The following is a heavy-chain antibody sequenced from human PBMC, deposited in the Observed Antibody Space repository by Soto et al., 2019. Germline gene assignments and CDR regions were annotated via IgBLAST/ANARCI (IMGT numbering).Heavy chain of an antibody. CDR1: VFTFSTYA. Sequence: GSLRLSCAASVFTFSTYAMTWVRQAPGKGLEWVSAISGNLITTFYADSVRGRFTISRDNSKNTLFLHMHSLRAEDSAVYYCSIIIIPAADYYYGMDVWGQGTTVTVSS. CDR3: SIIIIPAADYYYGMDV. CDR2: ISGNLITT. J-gene: IGHJ6*02. V-gene: IGHV3-23*01. D-gene: IGHD2-2*01.